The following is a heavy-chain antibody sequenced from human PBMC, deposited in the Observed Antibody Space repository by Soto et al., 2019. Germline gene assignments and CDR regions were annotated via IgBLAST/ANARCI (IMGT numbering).Heavy chain of an antibody. CDR1: GFSFSNYW. J-gene: IGHJ6*02. V-gene: IGHV3-74*01. CDR3: ARVALGRQCSTTSCSYGLDV. CDR2: INSDGSNT. D-gene: IGHD2-2*01. Sequence: HPGGSLRLSCAASGFSFSNYWMHWVRQAPGEGLVWVSRINSDGSNTNYADSVKGRFTISRDNAKNTLYLQINSLRAEDTAVYYCARVALGRQCSTTSCSYGLDVWGQGTTVTVSS.